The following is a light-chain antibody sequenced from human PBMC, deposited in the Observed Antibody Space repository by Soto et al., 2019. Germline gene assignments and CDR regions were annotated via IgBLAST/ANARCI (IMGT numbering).Light chain of an antibody. CDR3: QHYNSYSEA. Sequence: DIEMTQSPSTLSGSVGDRVTITCRASQTISSWLAWYQQKPGKAPKLLIYKASTLKSGAPPRFSGSGSGTEFTLTISRLQPDEFATYYCQHYNSYSEAFGQGTKVDLK. J-gene: IGKJ1*01. CDR2: KAS. CDR1: QTISSW. V-gene: IGKV1-5*03.